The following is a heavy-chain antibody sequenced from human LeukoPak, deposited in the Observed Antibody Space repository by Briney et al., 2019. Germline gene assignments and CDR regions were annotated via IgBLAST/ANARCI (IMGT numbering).Heavy chain of an antibody. CDR2: IWYDGSNK. Sequence: PGGSLRLSCAASGFTFNSYGMQWVRQAPGKGLEWVAVIWYDGSNKYYADSVKGRFTISRDDSKNTLYLQMNSLRAEDTAVYYCAREREGYCGGDCSFDCWGQGTLVTVSS. D-gene: IGHD2-21*02. CDR1: GFTFNSYG. J-gene: IGHJ4*02. CDR3: AREREGYCGGDCSFDC. V-gene: IGHV3-33*01.